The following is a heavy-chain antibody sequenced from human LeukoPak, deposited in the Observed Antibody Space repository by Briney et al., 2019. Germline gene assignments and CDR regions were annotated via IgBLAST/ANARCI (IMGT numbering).Heavy chain of an antibody. Sequence: ASVKVSCKVSGYTLTELSMHWVRQAPGKGLEWMGGFDPEDSETIYAQKFQGRVTMTEDTSTDTAYMELSSLRSEDTAVYYCATSPRIVVPAARRGFDYWGQGTLVAVSS. J-gene: IGHJ4*02. CDR1: GYTLTELS. CDR3: ATSPRIVVPAARRGFDY. V-gene: IGHV1-24*01. CDR2: FDPEDSET. D-gene: IGHD2-2*01.